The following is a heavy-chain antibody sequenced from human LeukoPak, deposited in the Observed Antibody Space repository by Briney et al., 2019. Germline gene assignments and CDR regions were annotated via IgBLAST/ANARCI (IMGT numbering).Heavy chain of an antibody. V-gene: IGHV3-23*01. Sequence: GGSLRLSCAASGFTFSSFAMSWVRQAPGKGLEWVSALSGSGETTYYADSVKGRFTISRDNSKNTLYLQMNSLRAEDTAVYYCAGELLLGYWGQGTLVTVSS. CDR3: AGELLLGY. J-gene: IGHJ4*02. CDR1: GFTFSSFA. CDR2: LSGSGETT. D-gene: IGHD1-26*01.